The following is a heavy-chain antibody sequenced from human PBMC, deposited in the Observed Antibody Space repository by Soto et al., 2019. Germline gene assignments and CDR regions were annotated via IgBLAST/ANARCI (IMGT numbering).Heavy chain of an antibody. Sequence: SETLSLTCAVSGGSISSGGYSWSWIRQPPWKGLEWIGYIYHSGSTYYNPSLKSRVTISVDRSKNQFSLKLSSVTAADTAVYYCARGVGYCSSTSCYINWFDPWGQGXLVTVYS. CDR1: GGSISSGGYS. CDR2: IYHSGST. D-gene: IGHD2-2*01. J-gene: IGHJ5*02. CDR3: ARGVGYCSSTSCYINWFDP. V-gene: IGHV4-30-2*01.